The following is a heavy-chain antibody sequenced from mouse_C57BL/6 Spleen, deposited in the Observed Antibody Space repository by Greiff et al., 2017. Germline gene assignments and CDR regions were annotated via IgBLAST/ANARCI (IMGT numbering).Heavy chain of an antibody. CDR1: GYTFTDYN. J-gene: IGHJ2*01. D-gene: IGHD1-1*01. V-gene: IGHV1-22*01. CDR3: ARRYYYGLFDY. Sequence: VQLKESGPELVKPGASVKMSCKASGYTFTDYNMHWVKQSHGKSLEWIGYINPNNGGTSYNQKFKGKATLTVNKYSSTAYMELRSLTSEDSAVYYCARRYYYGLFDYWGQGTTLTVSS. CDR2: INPNNGGT.